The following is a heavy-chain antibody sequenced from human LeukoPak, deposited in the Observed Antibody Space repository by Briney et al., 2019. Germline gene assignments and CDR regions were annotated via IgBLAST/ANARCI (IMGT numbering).Heavy chain of an antibody. Sequence: GGSLRLSFAASGFTLRSYDMSWVRPAPGKGLEWVAATICSGVNSYYSDSVRGRFTISRDNSQNTLYLQMDSLRAEDTALYYCAKEYSGYDFDYWGQGTLVTVSS. CDR1: GFTLRSYD. D-gene: IGHD5-12*01. CDR3: AKEYSGYDFDY. V-gene: IGHV3-23*01. CDR2: TICSGVNS. J-gene: IGHJ4*02.